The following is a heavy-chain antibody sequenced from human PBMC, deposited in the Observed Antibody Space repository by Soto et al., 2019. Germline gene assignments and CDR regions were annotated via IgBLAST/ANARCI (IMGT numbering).Heavy chain of an antibody. CDR1: GFTLSSYG. CDR3: AKWGVXSTSCPPVASHYYGMDV. V-gene: IGHV3-30*18. J-gene: IGHJ6*02. Sequence: PGGSLRLSCAASGFTLSSYGMHWVRQSPGKGLEWVAAISYDGAVRNYADSVKGRFTISRDTSNNTVYLQMNSLRPEDTAVYYCAKWGVXSTSCPPVASHYYGMDVWGQGTTVTVSS. D-gene: IGHD2-2*01. CDR2: ISYDGAVR.